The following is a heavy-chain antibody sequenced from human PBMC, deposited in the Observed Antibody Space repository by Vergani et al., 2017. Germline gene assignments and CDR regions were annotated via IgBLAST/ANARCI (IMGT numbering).Heavy chain of an antibody. V-gene: IGHV3-23*01. CDR3: AKDAQMATIIVLHAFDI. D-gene: IGHD5-24*01. J-gene: IGHJ3*02. Sequence: EVQLLESGGGLVQPRGSLRLSCAASGFPFSSYAISWVRQAPGKGLEWVSAISGSGGSTYYADSVKGRFTISRDNSKNTLYLQMNSLRAEDTAVYYCAKDAQMATIIVLHAFDIWGQGTMVTVSS. CDR2: ISGSGGST. CDR1: GFPFSSYA.